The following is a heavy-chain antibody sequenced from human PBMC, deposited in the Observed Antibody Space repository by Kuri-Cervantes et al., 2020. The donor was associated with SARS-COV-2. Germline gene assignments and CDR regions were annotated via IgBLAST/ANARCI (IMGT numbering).Heavy chain of an antibody. J-gene: IGHJ5*02. CDR2: IYYSGST. CDR3: ARDWGGYCSSTSCYPGWFDP. Sequence: SCTVSGGSISSGDYYWSWNRQPPGKGLEWIGYIYYSGSTYYNPSLKSRVTISVDTSKNQFSLKLSPVTAADTAVYYCARDWGGYCSSTSCYPGWFDPWGQGTLVTVSS. V-gene: IGHV4-30-4*01. CDR1: GGSISSGDYY. D-gene: IGHD2-2*01.